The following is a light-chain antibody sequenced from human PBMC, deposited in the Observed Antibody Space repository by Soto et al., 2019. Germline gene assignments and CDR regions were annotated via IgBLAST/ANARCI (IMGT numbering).Light chain of an antibody. CDR3: QSYESGLSDCVV. J-gene: IGLJ2*01. CDR2: GNN. V-gene: IGLV1-40*01. Sequence: QSVLTQPPSVSGAPGQRVTISCTGSSSNIGAGYEVHWYQQLPGTAPKLLIYGNNNRPSGVPDRFSGSKSGTSASLAITGLQAEDEADYYCQSYESGLSDCVVFGGGTKVTVL. CDR1: SSNIGAGYE.